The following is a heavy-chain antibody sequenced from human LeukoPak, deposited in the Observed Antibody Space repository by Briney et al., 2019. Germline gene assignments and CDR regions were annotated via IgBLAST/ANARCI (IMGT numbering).Heavy chain of an antibody. V-gene: IGHV3-48*03. CDR3: ATKQGSGSYLIDY. CDR1: GFTFSK. D-gene: IGHD3-10*01. J-gene: IGHJ4*02. CDR2: ISSSGSTI. Sequence: GGSLRLSCAASGFTFSKMNWVRQAPGQGLEWVSYISSSGSTIYYADTVKGRFTISRDNAKNSLYLQMNSLRAEDTAVYYCATKQGSGSYLIDYGGQGTLVTVSS.